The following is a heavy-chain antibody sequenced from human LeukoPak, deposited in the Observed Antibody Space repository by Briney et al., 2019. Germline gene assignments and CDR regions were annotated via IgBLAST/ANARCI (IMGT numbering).Heavy chain of an antibody. Sequence: SETLSLTCAVYGGSFSGYYYWSWIRQPPGKGLEWIGEIDHSGSTNYNPSLKSRLTMSVDTSKNQFSLRLNSVTAADTAVYYCAICSTIRSFGNDYCYHMDVCGKGTTVTVSS. CDR1: GGSFSGYYY. V-gene: IGHV4-34*01. D-gene: IGHD3-10*01. J-gene: IGHJ6*03. CDR2: IDHSGST. CDR3: AICSTIRSFGNDYCYHMDV.